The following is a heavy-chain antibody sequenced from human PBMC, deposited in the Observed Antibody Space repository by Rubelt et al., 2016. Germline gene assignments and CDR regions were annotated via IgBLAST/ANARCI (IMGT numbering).Heavy chain of an antibody. Sequence: QLQLQESGPGLVKPSETLSLTCSVSGGSVSSRSYYWGWIRQPPGKGLEWIGEINDSGGTNYNPSLMSRVTISMDTSKNQFSPNRRTVTAADTAVYYCARDPRSGWYGYYFDYWGQGTLLTVSS. D-gene: IGHD6-19*01. CDR2: INDSGGT. J-gene: IGHJ4*02. CDR3: ARDPRSGWYGYYFDY. V-gene: IGHV4-39*07. CDR1: GGSVSSRSYY.